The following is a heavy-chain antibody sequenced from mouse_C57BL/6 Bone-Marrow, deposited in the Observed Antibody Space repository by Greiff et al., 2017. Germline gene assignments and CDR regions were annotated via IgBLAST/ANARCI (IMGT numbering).Heavy chain of an antibody. D-gene: IGHD1-1*01. CDR3: ARMTWGNYDSTRSY. V-gene: IGHV1-64*01. J-gene: IGHJ2*01. Sequence: QVQLKESGAELVKPGASVKLSCKASGYTFTSYWMHWVKQRPGQGLEWIGMIHPNSGSTNYNEKFKSKATLTVDKSSSTAYMQLSSLTSEDSAVYYCARMTWGNYDSTRSYWGQGATLSVSS. CDR1: GYTFTSYW. CDR2: IHPNSGST.